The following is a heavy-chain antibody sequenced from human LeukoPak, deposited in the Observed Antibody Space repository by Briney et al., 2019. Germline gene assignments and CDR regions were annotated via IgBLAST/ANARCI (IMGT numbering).Heavy chain of an antibody. CDR2: INHSGST. V-gene: IGHV4-34*01. CDR1: GGSFSGYY. CDR3: ARHGSSWYVLSWFDP. Sequence: SETLSLTCAVYGGSFSGYYWRWIRQPPGKGLEWIGEINHSGSTNYNPSLKSRVTISVDTSKNQFSLKLSSVTAADTAVYYCARHGSSWYVLSWFDPWGQGTLVTVSS. D-gene: IGHD6-13*01. J-gene: IGHJ5*02.